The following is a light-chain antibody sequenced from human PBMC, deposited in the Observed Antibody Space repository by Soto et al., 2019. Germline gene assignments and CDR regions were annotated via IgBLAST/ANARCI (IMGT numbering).Light chain of an antibody. V-gene: IGKV1-9*01. J-gene: IGKJ5*01. CDR3: QQYHSYPIT. CDR2: AAS. CDR1: QGISSY. Sequence: EIQMTQSPSSLSAYVGDRVTITCRASQGISSYLGWYQQKPGKAPNLLIYAASTLQSGVPSRFSGSGSGTDFTLTISCLQSEDFATYYCQQYHSYPITFGQGTLLE.